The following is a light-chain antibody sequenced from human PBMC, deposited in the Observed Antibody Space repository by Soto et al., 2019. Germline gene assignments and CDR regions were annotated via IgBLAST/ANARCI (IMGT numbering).Light chain of an antibody. CDR3: QQRTNSPPVT. Sequence: EIVLPQSPATLSLSLGETATLSCRASQSVGSYLAWYQQKPGQAPRLLLYDASTRATGIPARFSGSGSGTDFTLTISSLEPEDFVVYYCQQRTNSPPVTFGGGTKVEIK. V-gene: IGKV3-11*01. CDR2: DAS. CDR1: QSVGSY. J-gene: IGKJ4*01.